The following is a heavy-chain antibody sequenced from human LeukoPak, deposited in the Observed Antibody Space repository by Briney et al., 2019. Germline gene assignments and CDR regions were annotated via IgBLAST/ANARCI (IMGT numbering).Heavy chain of an antibody. V-gene: IGHV3-23*01. CDR2: ISGSGGST. Sequence: GGSLRLSCAASGFTFSSYAMSWVGQAPGKGLEWVSAISGSGGSTYYADSVKGRFTISRDNSKNTLYLHMNSLRAEDTAVYYCSKPPRYQLPVDYWGQGTLVTVSS. J-gene: IGHJ4*02. CDR1: GFTFSSYA. CDR3: SKPPRYQLPVDY. D-gene: IGHD2-2*01.